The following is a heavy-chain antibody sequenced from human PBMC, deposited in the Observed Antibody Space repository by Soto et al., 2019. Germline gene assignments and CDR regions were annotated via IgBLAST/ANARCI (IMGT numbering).Heavy chain of an antibody. CDR1: GFSLSNARMG. D-gene: IGHD2-15*01. J-gene: IGHJ6*02. CDR2: IFSNDEK. Sequence: QVTLKESGPVLVKPTETLTLTCTVSGFSLSNARMGVSWIRQPPGKALEWLAHIFSNDEKSYSTSLKSRLTTXXDXSXXQVVLTMTNRDPVDTATYSCARIWYGGNAAYGMDVWGQGTTVTVSS. V-gene: IGHV2-26*01. CDR3: ARIWYGGNAAYGMDV.